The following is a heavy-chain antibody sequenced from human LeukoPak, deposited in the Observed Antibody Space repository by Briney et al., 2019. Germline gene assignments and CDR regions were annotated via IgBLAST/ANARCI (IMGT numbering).Heavy chain of an antibody. D-gene: IGHD3-22*01. CDR1: GGSISSYY. J-gene: IGHJ4*02. Sequence: SETLSLTCTVSGGSISSYYWSWIRQPPGKGLEWIGYIYYSGSTNYNPSLKSRVTISVDTSKNQFSLKLSSVTAVDTAVYYCARAENYYFDSDGGDYFDYWGQGTLLTVSS. V-gene: IGHV4-59*01. CDR3: ARAENYYFDSDGGDYFDY. CDR2: IYYSGST.